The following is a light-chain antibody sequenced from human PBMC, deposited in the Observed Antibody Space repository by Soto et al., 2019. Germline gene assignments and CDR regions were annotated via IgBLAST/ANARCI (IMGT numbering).Light chain of an antibody. Sequence: SYELTQPPSVSVSPGQTASITCSGDKLGDKYACWYQQKPGQSPVLVIYQDSKRPSGIPERFSGSNSGNTATLTISGTQAMDEADYYCQAWDSRTVVFGGGTKLTAL. CDR1: KLGDKY. J-gene: IGLJ2*01. CDR3: QAWDSRTVV. V-gene: IGLV3-1*01. CDR2: QDS.